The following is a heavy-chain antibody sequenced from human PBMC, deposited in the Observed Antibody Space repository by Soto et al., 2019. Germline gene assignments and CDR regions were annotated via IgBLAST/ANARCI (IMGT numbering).Heavy chain of an antibody. CDR2: IYYNGNT. CDR3: ARDKGGAALKGSGMDV. CDR1: GGSIGSRNYY. V-gene: IGHV4-31*02. D-gene: IGHD3-10*01. Sequence: QVQVQESGRGLVKPSQTLSLKCSVSGGSIGSRNYYWSWIRQHPEKGLEWIGSIYYNGNTDYNPSLRGRPTMSLDTSMNEFSLKLTSVTAADTAVYYCARDKGGAALKGSGMDVWDQGTTVTVS. J-gene: IGHJ6*02.